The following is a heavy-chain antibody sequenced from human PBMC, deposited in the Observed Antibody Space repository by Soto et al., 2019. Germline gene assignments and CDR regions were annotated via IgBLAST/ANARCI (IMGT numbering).Heavy chain of an antibody. CDR3: ARVLTVTRQGDAFDI. J-gene: IGHJ3*02. CDR2: IKQDGSEK. CDR1: GFTFSSDL. Sequence: GGSLRLSCAASGFTFSSDLMSWVRQAPGKGLEWVANIKQDGSEKYYVDSVKGRFTISRDNAKNSLYLQMNSLRAEDTAVYYCARVLTVTRQGDAFDIWGQGTMVTVSS. D-gene: IGHD4-17*01. V-gene: IGHV3-7*05.